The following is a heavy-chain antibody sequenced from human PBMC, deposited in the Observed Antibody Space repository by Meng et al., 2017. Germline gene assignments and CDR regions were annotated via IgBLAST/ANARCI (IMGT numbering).Heavy chain of an antibody. V-gene: IGHV3-15*01. CDR2: MKSNVDGGTV. J-gene: IGHJ4*01. Sequence: GGGFVKPGGSLILSSAASGFTFSNAWMTWVRQAPGKGLEWIGRMKSNVDGGTVDYAAAVKGRFFISRDDSENTFYLQMNSLKTEDTAVYYCSGHVDYWGHGTLVTVSS. CDR3: SGHVDY. CDR1: GFTFSNAW.